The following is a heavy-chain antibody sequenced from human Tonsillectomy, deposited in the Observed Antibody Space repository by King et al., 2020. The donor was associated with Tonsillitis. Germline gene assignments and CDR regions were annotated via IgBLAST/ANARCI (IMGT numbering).Heavy chain of an antibody. D-gene: IGHD3-3*01. CDR1: GGSFSGYY. CDR2: INHSGST. Sequence: VQLQQWGAGLLKPSETLSLTCAVYGGSFSGYYWSWIRQPPGKGLEWIGEINHSGSTNYNPSLKSRVTISVDTSKNQFSLKLSSVTAADTAVYYCARGAYDFWSGYYEGNWFDPWGQGTLVTVSS. J-gene: IGHJ5*02. CDR3: ARGAYDFWSGYYEGNWFDP. V-gene: IGHV4-34*01.